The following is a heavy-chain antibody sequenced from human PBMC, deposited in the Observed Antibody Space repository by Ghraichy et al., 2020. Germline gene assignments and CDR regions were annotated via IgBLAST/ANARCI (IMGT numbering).Heavy chain of an antibody. V-gene: IGHV1-69*13. CDR2: IIPIFGTA. Sequence: SVKVSCKASGGTFSSYAISWVRQAPGQGLEWMGGIIPIFGTANYAQKFQGRVTITADESTSTAYMELSSLRSEDTAVYYCAGYGGYSYGYPYYWGQGTLVTVSS. J-gene: IGHJ4*02. CDR3: AGYGGYSYGYPYY. CDR1: GGTFSSYA. D-gene: IGHD5-18*01.